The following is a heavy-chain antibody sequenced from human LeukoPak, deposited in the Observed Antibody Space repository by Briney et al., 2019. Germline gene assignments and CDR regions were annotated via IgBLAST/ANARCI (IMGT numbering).Heavy chain of an antibody. Sequence: GASVKVSCKASGYTFTSYYMHWVRQAPGQGLEWMGIINPSGGSTSYAQKFQGRVTMTRDTSTSTVYMELSSLRSEDTAVYYCASLNYYGSGSDPYYYYGMDVWGQGTTVTVSS. J-gene: IGHJ6*02. CDR3: ASLNYYGSGSDPYYYYGMDV. CDR2: INPSGGST. V-gene: IGHV1-46*01. D-gene: IGHD3-10*01. CDR1: GYTFTSYY.